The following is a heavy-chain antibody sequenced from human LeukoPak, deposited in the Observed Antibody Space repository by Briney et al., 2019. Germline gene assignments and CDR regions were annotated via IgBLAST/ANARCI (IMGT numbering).Heavy chain of an antibody. Sequence: GGSLRLSCAASGFTVSSNVMSWVRQAPGKGLEWVSLIYAGGSSSAFYADSVKGRFTGSRHDSKNTLDLQMNGLRADDTAVYYCLRQGVGDPPRWGQGTLVTVSS. CDR2: IYAGGSSSA. CDR3: LRQGVGDPPR. J-gene: IGHJ4*02. V-gene: IGHV3-53*04. D-gene: IGHD3-16*01. CDR1: GFTVSSNV.